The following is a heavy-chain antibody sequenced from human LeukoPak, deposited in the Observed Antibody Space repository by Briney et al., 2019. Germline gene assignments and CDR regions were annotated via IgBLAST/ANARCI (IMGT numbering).Heavy chain of an antibody. Sequence: ASVKVSCRTFGDTFTRQYIQWVRQAPGQGLEWTGVIKPHDGSTFYAQSLQGRVTLTRDTSTSTVYMDLSSLRSEDTAIYFCARNNVGSSGWTGLGFWGQGTLVTVSS. V-gene: IGHV1-46*04. CDR1: GDTFTRQY. D-gene: IGHD6-19*01. CDR2: IKPHDGST. J-gene: IGHJ4*02. CDR3: ARNNVGSSGWTGLGF.